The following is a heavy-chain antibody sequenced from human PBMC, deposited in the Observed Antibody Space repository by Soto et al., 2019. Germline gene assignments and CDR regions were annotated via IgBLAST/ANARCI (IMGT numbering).Heavy chain of an antibody. J-gene: IGHJ3*02. CDR3: ARDHGLSSYAFDI. Sequence: GGSLRLSCAASGFTFSSYSMNWVRQAPGKGLEWVSSISSSSSYIYYADSVKGRFTISRDNAKNSLYLQMNSLRAEDTAVYYCARDHGLSSYAFDIWGQGTMVTVSS. CDR1: GFTFSSYS. V-gene: IGHV3-21*01. D-gene: IGHD2-15*01. CDR2: ISSSSSYI.